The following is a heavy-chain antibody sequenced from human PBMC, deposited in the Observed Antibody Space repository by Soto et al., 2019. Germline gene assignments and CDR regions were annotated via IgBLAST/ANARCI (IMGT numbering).Heavy chain of an antibody. J-gene: IGHJ4*02. CDR1: GGSISSGGYY. V-gene: IGHV4-31*03. CDR2: IYYSGST. CDR3: ASHRHYDFWSGYSRNKGATSYYFDY. Sequence: QVQLQESGPGLVKPSQTLSLTCTVSGGSISSGGYYWSWIRQHPGKGLEWIGYIYYSGSTYYNPSLKSRVTISVDTSKNQFSLKLSSVTAADTAVYYCASHRHYDFWSGYSRNKGATSYYFDYWGQGTLVTVSS. D-gene: IGHD3-3*01.